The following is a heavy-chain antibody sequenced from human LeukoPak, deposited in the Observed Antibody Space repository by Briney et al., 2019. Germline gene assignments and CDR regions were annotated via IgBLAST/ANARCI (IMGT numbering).Heavy chain of an antibody. Sequence: PGGSLRLSCAPSGFTFSNAWMSWVRQAPGKGLEWGGRIKSKTNGGTTDYAAPVKGRFTISRGDSKSTVYLQMNSLKTEDTAVYYCTAVRWSGSYDYWGQGTLVTVSS. CDR2: IKSKTNGGTT. CDR3: TAVRWSGSYDY. V-gene: IGHV3-15*01. D-gene: IGHD1-26*01. CDR1: GFTFSNAW. J-gene: IGHJ4*02.